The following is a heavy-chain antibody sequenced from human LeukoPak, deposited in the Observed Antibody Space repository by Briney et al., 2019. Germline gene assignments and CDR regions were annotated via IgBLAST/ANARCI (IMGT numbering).Heavy chain of an antibody. CDR3: ARVIAVAGTGPYYFDY. J-gene: IGHJ4*02. D-gene: IGHD6-19*01. V-gene: IGHV1-18*01. CDR2: ISAYNGNT. Sequence: GASVKVSCKASGYTFTSYGISWVRQAPGQGLEWMGWISAYNGNTNYAQKLQGRVTMTTDTSTSTAYMELRSLRSDDTAVYYCARVIAVAGTGPYYFDYWGQGTLVTVSS. CDR1: GYTFTSYG.